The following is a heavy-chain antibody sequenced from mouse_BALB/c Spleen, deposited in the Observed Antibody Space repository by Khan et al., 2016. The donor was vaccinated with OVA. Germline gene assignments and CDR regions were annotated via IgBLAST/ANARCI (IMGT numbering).Heavy chain of an antibody. CDR1: GYSITTDYA. CDR3: ARLGPGFSY. J-gene: IGHJ3*01. D-gene: IGHD4-1*01. V-gene: IGHV3-2*02. Sequence: EVQLQESGPGLVKPSQSLSLTCTVTGYSITTDYAWNWIRQFPGNKLEWMGYIGYRGSTSYNPSLKSRISITRDTSKNPFFLQFNSVTTEDTATFYCARLGPGFSYWGQGTLVTVSA. CDR2: IGYRGST.